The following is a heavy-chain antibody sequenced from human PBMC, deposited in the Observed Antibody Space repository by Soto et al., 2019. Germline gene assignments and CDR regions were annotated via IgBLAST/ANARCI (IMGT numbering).Heavy chain of an antibody. CDR2: IFSSGTT. CDR3: ARVPSPFDYYYAMDV. J-gene: IGHJ6*02. CDR1: GGSMRSEGYY. D-gene: IGHD3-16*01. V-gene: IGHV4-30-4*01. Sequence: PSETLSLTCSVSGGSMRSEGYYWSWIRQAPGKGLEWIGYIFSSGTTYYNPSLKSRLTMSLDTSQNQFSLRLASVTDADSAVYYCARVPSPFDYYYAMDVWGQGTTVTVSS.